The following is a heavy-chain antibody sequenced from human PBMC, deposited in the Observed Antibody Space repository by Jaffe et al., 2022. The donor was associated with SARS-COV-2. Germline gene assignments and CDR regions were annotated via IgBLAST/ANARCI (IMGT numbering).Heavy chain of an antibody. J-gene: IGHJ6*02. D-gene: IGHD4-17*01. CDR2: IRSKAYGGTT. V-gene: IGHV3-49*05. Sequence: EVQLVESGGGLVKPGRSLRLSCTASGFTFGDYAMSWFRQAPGKGLEWVGFIRSKAYGGTTEYAASVKGRFTISRDDSKSIAYLQMNSLKTEDTAVYYCTRERWGYGDYIRWGGMDVWGQGTTVTVSS. CDR3: TRERWGYGDYIRWGGMDV. CDR1: GFTFGDYA.